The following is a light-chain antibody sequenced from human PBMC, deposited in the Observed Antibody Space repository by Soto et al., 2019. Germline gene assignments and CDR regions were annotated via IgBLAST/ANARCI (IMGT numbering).Light chain of an antibody. CDR2: EVS. CDR3: SSYTSSSTVV. V-gene: IGLV2-14*01. CDR1: SSDVGAYDY. J-gene: IGLJ2*01. Sequence: QSALTQPRSVSGSPGQSVTISCTGTSSDVGAYDYVSWYQHYPGKAPKVMIYEVSNRPSGVSNRFSGSKSGNTASLTISGLQAEDEADYYCSSYTSSSTVVFGGGTKVTVL.